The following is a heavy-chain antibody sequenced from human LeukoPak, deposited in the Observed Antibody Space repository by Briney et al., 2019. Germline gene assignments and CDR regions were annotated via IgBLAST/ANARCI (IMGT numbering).Heavy chain of an antibody. CDR2: ISYDGSNK. CDR1: GFTFRSYA. V-gene: IGHV3-30*04. J-gene: IGHJ4*02. D-gene: IGHD4-17*01. Sequence: GGSLRLSCAASGFTFRSYAMHWVRQAPGKGLEWVAVISYDGSNKYYADSVKGRFTISRDNSKNTLYLQMNSLRAEDTAVYYCARVSDYGGAFDYWGQGTLVTVSS. CDR3: ARVSDYGGAFDY.